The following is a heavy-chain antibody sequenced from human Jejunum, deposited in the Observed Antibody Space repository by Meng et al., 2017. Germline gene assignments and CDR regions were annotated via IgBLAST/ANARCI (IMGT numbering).Heavy chain of an antibody. CDR3: VGSTGWLLHY. Sequence: GESLKISCAASGFTFSTFWLSWVRQAPGKGLEWVANIKKDGSERYYVDSVKGRFIISRNNAKNSLSLEMNSLRAEDTAAYYCVGSTGWLLHYWGQGSLVTVSS. CDR2: IKKDGSER. V-gene: IGHV3-7*01. J-gene: IGHJ4*02. CDR1: GFTFSTFW. D-gene: IGHD6-19*01.